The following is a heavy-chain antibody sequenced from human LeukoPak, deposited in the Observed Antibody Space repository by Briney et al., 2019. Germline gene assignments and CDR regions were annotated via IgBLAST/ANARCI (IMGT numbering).Heavy chain of an antibody. V-gene: IGHV3-48*01. CDR1: GFTFSSYS. CDR3: ARSFRIAVDRNGGFFDY. J-gene: IGHJ4*02. D-gene: IGHD6-19*01. Sequence: GGSLKLSFEASGFTFSSYSMNWVRQAPGQGLGWVSYIISSSSTIYYADSLKGRFTISRDNAKNSLYLQMSSLRSEDTAVYYCARSFRIAVDRNGGFFDYWGQGTLVTVSS. CDR2: IISSSSTI.